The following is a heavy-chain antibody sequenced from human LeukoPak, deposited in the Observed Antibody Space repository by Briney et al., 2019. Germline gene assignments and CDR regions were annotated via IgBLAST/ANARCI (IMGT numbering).Heavy chain of an antibody. CDR1: GFTFSSYG. J-gene: IGHJ4*02. Sequence: GRSLRLSCAASGFTFSSYGMHWVRQAPGKGLEWVAVIWYDGSNKYYADSVKGRFTISRDNSKNTLYLQMNSLRAEDTAVYYCARESYCSGGSCYYYFDYWGQGTLVTVSS. CDR3: ARESYCSGGSCYYYFDY. V-gene: IGHV3-33*08. CDR2: IWYDGSNK. D-gene: IGHD2-15*01.